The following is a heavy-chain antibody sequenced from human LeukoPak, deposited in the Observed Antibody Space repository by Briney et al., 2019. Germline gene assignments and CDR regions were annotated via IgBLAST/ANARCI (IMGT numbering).Heavy chain of an antibody. D-gene: IGHD5-24*01. J-gene: IGHJ4*02. CDR1: GGAISSGSYY. V-gene: IGHV4-61*02. CDR3: ARGVVDMATSFGF. CDR2: IHSSGST. Sequence: SQTLSLTWTVSGGAISSGSYYWSWLRQSPRRGLESIGRIHSSGSTNYISSLKSRVTISVDTSQNQFSLELRSVTAADTVVYYCARGVVDMATSFGFWGQGILVTVSS.